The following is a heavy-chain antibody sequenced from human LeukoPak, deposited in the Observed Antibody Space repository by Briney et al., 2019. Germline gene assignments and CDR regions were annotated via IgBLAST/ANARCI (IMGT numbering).Heavy chain of an antibody. CDR1: GFSLSTSGVG. CDR3: AHRRGDVGSVTSWRPNCFDP. CDR2: IYWDDDK. D-gene: IGHD2-2*01. V-gene: IGHV2-5*02. Sequence: ESGPTLVKPTQTLTLTGTFSGFSLSTSGVGVGWIRQLPGKGLEWLAVIYWDDDKHYSPSLKTRLTITKDTSKNQVVLTMTNTDPVDTATYYCAHRRGDVGSVTSWRPNCFDPWGQGTLVTVSS. J-gene: IGHJ5*02.